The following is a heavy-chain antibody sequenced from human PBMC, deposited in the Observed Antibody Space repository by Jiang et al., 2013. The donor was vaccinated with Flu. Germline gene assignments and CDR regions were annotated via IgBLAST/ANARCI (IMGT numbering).Heavy chain of an antibody. J-gene: IGHJ3*02. Sequence: SAISGSGGSTFYADSVKGRFTISRDNSKNTLYLQMNSLRAEDTAVYYCAKDRWYSSSSDAFDIWGPRGQWSPSLQ. D-gene: IGHD6-6*01. CDR2: ISGSGGST. V-gene: IGHV3-23*01. CDR3: AKDRWYSSSSDAFDI.